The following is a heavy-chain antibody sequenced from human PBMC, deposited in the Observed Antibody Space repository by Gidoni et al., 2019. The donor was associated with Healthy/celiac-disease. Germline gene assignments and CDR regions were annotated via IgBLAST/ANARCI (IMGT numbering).Heavy chain of an antibody. CDR1: GFTFDDYA. J-gene: IGHJ3*02. CDR3: AKGQLTFVSFDAFDI. Sequence: EVQLVESGGGVVQPGGSLRLSCAASGFTFDDYAMHWVRQAPGKGLEWVSLISGDGGSTYYADSVKGRFTISRDNSKNSLYLQMNSLRTEDTALYYCAKGQLTFVSFDAFDIWGQGTMVTVSS. CDR2: ISGDGGST. V-gene: IGHV3-43*02. D-gene: IGHD1-1*01.